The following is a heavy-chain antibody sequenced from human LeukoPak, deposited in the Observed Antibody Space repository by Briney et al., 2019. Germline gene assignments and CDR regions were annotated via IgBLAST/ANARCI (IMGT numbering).Heavy chain of an antibody. V-gene: IGHV4-59*01. D-gene: IGHD2-2*01. CDR1: GGSISSYY. Sequence: PSETLSLTCTVSGGSISSYYWSWIRQPPGKGLEWIGYIYYSGSTNYNPSLKSRVTISVDTSKNQFSLKLSSVTAADTAVYYCASSPGYCSSTSCSRFDYWGQGTLVTVSS. CDR2: IYYSGST. J-gene: IGHJ4*02. CDR3: ASSPGYCSSTSCSRFDY.